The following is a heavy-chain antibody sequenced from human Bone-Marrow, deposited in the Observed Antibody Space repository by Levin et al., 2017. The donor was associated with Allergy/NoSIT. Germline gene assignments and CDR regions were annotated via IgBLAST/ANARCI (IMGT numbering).Heavy chain of an antibody. D-gene: IGHD3-10*01. CDR2: IHNSSGST. CDR1: GFTFSSYA. Sequence: GGSLRLSCAASGFTFSSYAMCWVRQAPGKGLEWVSSIHNSSGSTHYADSVKGRFTISRDNSKNRLYLQMYSLRAEDTAVYYCAKDLLYFYGSGSYDFWGQGTLVTVSS. J-gene: IGHJ4*02. V-gene: IGHV3-23*01. CDR3: AKDLLYFYGSGSYDF.